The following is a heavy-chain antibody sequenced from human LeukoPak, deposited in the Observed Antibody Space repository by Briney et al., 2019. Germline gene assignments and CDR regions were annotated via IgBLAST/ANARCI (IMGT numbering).Heavy chain of an antibody. CDR2: IYSGGST. D-gene: IGHD6-13*01. V-gene: IGHV3-66*01. J-gene: IGHJ4*02. Sequence: GGSLRLSCAASGFTVSSNYMNWVRQAPGKGLEWVSVIYSGGSTYYADSVKGRFTISRDNSKNTLHLQMNSLRAEDTAVYYCARSEAAGTGGWGQGTLVTVSS. CDR3: ARSEAAGTGG. CDR1: GFTVSSNY.